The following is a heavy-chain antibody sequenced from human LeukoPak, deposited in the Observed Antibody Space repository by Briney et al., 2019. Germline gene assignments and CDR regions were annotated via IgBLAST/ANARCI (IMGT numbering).Heavy chain of an antibody. CDR2: TRNKANSYTT. CDR1: GFTFSDHY. V-gene: IGHV3-72*01. J-gene: IGHJ3*02. D-gene: IGHD1-26*01. Sequence: GGSLRLSCAASGFTFSDHYMDWVRQAPGKGLEWVGRTRNKANSYTTEYAASVKGRFTISRDDSKNSLYLQMNSLKTEDTAVYYCASHIQELRHAFDIWGQGTMVTVSS. CDR3: ASHIQELRHAFDI.